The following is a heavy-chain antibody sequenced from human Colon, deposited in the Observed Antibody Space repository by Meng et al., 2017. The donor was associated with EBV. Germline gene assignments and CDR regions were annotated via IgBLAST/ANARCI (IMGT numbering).Heavy chain of an antibody. D-gene: IGHD1-26*01. CDR1: GFISSGHF. CDR2: ISSDGGTT. CDR3: ARENYYRLDY. Sequence: EWQLEGAGGGLVHPGGSLKLSCAASGFISSGHFMYWARQAPGKGLVWVSRISSDGGTTNYADSVKGRFTISRDNAQKTLFLQMNSLRVDDTAVYFCARENYYRLDYWGRGTLVTVSS. V-gene: IGHV3-74*01. J-gene: IGHJ4*01.